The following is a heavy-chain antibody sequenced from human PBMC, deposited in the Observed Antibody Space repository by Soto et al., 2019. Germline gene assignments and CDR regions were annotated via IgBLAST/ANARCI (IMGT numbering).Heavy chain of an antibody. CDR2: ISSNNNYI. CDR3: ARDIVVVVAAIDY. V-gene: IGHV3-21*01. D-gene: IGHD2-15*01. CDR1: GFTFSSYS. J-gene: IGHJ4*02. Sequence: GGSLRLSCAASGFTFSSYSMNWVRQAPGKGLEWVSSISSNNNYIYYADSVKGRFTISRDNAKNSLYLQMNSLRAEDTAVYYCARDIVVVVAAIDYWGQGTLVTVSS.